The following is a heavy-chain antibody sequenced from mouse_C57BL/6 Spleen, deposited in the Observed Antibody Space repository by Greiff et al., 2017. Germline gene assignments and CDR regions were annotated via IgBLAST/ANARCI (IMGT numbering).Heavy chain of an antibody. Sequence: EVQLQQSGPELVKPGASVKISCKASGYTFTDYYMNWVKQSHGKSLEWIGDINPNNGGTSYNQKFKGKATLTVDKSSSTAYMELRSLTSEDSAVYYCARNAYGSSPLAYWGQGTLVTVSA. CDR3: ARNAYGSSPLAY. D-gene: IGHD1-1*01. CDR2: INPNNGGT. CDR1: GYTFTDYY. J-gene: IGHJ3*01. V-gene: IGHV1-26*01.